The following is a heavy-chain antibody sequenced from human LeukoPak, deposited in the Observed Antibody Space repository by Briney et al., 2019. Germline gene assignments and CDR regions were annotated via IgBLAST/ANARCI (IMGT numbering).Heavy chain of an antibody. D-gene: IGHD2-8*02. CDR1: GFTFSSYA. V-gene: IGHV3-21*01. Sequence: PGGSLRLSCAASGFTFSSYAMSWVRQAPGKGLEWVSSISSGSSYIYYADSVKGRFTISRDNAKNSLYLQMNSLRAEDTAVYYCARVSTGIGRDYWGQGNLVTGSS. CDR3: ARVSTGIGRDY. J-gene: IGHJ4*02. CDR2: ISSGSSYI.